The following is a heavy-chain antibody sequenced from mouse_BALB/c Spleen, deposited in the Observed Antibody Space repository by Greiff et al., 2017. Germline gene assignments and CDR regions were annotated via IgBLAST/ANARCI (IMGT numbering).Heavy chain of an antibody. CDR2: IYPGDGDT. J-gene: IGHJ1*01. CDR3: ARGGSGYYRYFDV. CDR1: GYAFSSSW. Sequence: VQLQQSGPELVKPGASVKISCKASGYAFSSSWMNWVKQRPGQGLEWIGRIYPGDGDTNYNGKFKGKATLTADKSSSTAYMQLSSLTSVDSAVYFCARGGSGYYRYFDVWGAGTTVTVSS. D-gene: IGHD1-3*01. V-gene: IGHV1-82*01.